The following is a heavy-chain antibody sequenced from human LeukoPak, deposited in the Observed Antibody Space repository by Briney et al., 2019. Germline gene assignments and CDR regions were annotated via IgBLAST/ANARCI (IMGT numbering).Heavy chain of an antibody. D-gene: IGHD3-9*01. CDR2: IYYSGST. Sequence: SETLSLTCTVSGGSLSSGGYYWGWIRQHPGKGREGIGYIYYSGSTYYNTSLKSRGTISVDTSKNQFSLKLSSLTAAGTAEYSCARDGWYDILTGYPIWGQGTMVTVSS. V-gene: IGHV4-31*03. J-gene: IGHJ3*02. CDR3: ARDGWYDILTGYPI. CDR1: GGSLSSGGYY.